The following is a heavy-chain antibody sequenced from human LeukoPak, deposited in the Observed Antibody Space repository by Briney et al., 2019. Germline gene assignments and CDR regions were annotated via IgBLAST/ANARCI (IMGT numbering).Heavy chain of an antibody. D-gene: IGHD3-22*01. Sequence: SETLSLTCTVSGGSISSSSYYWGWIRQPPGKGLEWIGSIFYSGSTYYNPSLKSRVTISVDTSKNQFSLKLSSVTAADTAVYYCARGSTYYYDSSGYPTPYDYWGQGTLVTVSS. CDR1: GGSISSSSYY. V-gene: IGHV4-39*07. CDR3: ARGSTYYYDSSGYPTPYDY. J-gene: IGHJ4*02. CDR2: IFYSGST.